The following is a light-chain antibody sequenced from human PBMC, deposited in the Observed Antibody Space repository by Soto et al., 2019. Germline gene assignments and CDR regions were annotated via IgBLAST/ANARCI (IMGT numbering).Light chain of an antibody. Sequence: DIQMTQSPSSLSASVGDRVTITCRASQSISTWLAWYQQKPGKAPKLLIYDASKLESGVPSRFSGRGSGIEFTLTISSLQPDDFASFYCQQYNSYSITFGQGTRLEI. V-gene: IGKV1-5*01. J-gene: IGKJ5*01. CDR3: QQYNSYSIT. CDR1: QSISTW. CDR2: DAS.